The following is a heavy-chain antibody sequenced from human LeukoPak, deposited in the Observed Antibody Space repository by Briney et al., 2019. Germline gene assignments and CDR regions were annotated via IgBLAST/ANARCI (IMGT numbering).Heavy chain of an antibody. V-gene: IGHV1-8*01. CDR1: GYTFTTYE. Sequence: ASVKVSCKASGYTFTTYEINWVRQASGQGLEWMGWMNPDSGDTAYSQKFQGRFTMTRSTSISTAYMELSSLRSEDTAVYYCARGLGTYDSSELTWPMISFWGQGTVVTVSS. J-gene: IGHJ4*02. CDR2: MNPDSGDT. D-gene: IGHD3-22*01. CDR3: ARGLGTYDSSELTWPMISF.